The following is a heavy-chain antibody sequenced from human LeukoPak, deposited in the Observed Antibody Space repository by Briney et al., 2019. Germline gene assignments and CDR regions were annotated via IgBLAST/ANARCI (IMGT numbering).Heavy chain of an antibody. CDR3: ARGSDFWSGYDYYYYYMDV. D-gene: IGHD3-3*01. CDR1: GGSISSYY. V-gene: IGHV4-59*01. Sequence: SETLSLTCTVSGGSISSYYWSWIRQPPGKGPEWIGYIYYSGSTNYNPSLKSRVTISVDTSKNQFSLKLSPVNAADTAVYYCARGSDFWSGYDYYYYYMDVWGKGTTITVSS. CDR2: IYYSGST. J-gene: IGHJ6*03.